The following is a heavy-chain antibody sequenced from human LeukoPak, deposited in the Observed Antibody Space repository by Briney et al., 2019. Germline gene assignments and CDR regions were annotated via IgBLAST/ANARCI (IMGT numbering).Heavy chain of an antibody. V-gene: IGHV4-59*08. CDR1: GGSISYYY. CDR2: IYYTGSS. D-gene: IGHD3-10*01. Sequence: PSETLSLTCTVSGGSISYYYWSWIRQPPGKGLEWIGFIYYTGSSNYNPSLKSRVTISVDTSKNEFSLNLNSVTAADTAVYYCARAGWIITSGIDYWGQGALVTVSS. J-gene: IGHJ4*02. CDR3: ARAGWIITSGIDY.